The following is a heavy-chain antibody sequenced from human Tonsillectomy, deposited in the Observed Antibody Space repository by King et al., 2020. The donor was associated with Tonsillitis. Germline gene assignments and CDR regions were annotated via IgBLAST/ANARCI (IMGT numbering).Heavy chain of an antibody. Sequence: QLQESGPGLVKPSETLSLTCTVSGGSISSSSYYWGWIRQPPGKGLEWIGSIYYSGSTYYNPSLKSRVTMSVDTSHNQFSLKLSSVPAADTAVYYCARGSRLGIYYFDYWGQGTLVTVSS. D-gene: IGHD3-22*01. J-gene: IGHJ4*02. CDR1: GGSISSSSYY. CDR3: ARGSRLGIYYFDY. CDR2: IYYSGST. V-gene: IGHV4-39*01.